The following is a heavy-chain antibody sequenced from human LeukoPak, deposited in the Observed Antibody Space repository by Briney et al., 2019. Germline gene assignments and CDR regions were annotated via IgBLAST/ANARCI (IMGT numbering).Heavy chain of an antibody. CDR2: IYYSGST. V-gene: IGHV4-39*01. Sequence: SETLSLTCTVSGGSISGSSYYWGWIRQPPGKGLEWIGSIYYSGSTYYNPSLKSRVTISVDTSKNQFSLKLSSVTAADTAVYYCATTVPHSSASMDVWGQGTTVTVSS. D-gene: IGHD1-1*01. CDR3: ATTVPHSSASMDV. CDR1: GGSISGSSYY. J-gene: IGHJ6*02.